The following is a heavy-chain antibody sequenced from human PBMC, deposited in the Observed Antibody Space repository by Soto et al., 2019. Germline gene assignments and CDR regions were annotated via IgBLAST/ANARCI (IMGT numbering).Heavy chain of an antibody. D-gene: IGHD3-22*01. J-gene: IGHJ4*02. Sequence: GSLRLSCAASGFTFSSYSMNWVRQAPGKGLEWVSSISSSSSYIYYADSVKGRFTISRDNAKNSLYLQMNSLRAEDTAVYYCARDREYYDSSGLFDYWGQGTLVTVSS. CDR2: ISSSSSYI. CDR3: ARDREYYDSSGLFDY. V-gene: IGHV3-21*01. CDR1: GFTFSSYS.